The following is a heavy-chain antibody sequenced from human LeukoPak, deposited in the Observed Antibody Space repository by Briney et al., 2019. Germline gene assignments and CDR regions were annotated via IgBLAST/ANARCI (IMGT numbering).Heavy chain of an antibody. CDR2: ISDDGSRQ. V-gene: IGHV3-30*15. CDR1: GFTFRSYA. J-gene: IGHJ4*02. D-gene: IGHD6-19*01. Sequence: GGSLRLSCAASGFTFRSYAMHWVRQAPGKGLEWVAVISDDGSRQHYADFLEGRFTISRDNSKNTVSLQMSSLTSEDTAVYFCVREQPGDGWSGFDYWGQGTLVTISS. CDR3: VREQPGDGWSGFDY.